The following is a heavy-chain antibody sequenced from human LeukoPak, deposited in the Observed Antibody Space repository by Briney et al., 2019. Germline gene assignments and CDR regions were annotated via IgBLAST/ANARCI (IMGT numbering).Heavy chain of an antibody. Sequence: SVKVSCKASGGSFNRYAISWVRQAPGQRLEWMGGIIPIFGTANYAQKFQGRVTITADGSTSTAYMELSSLRSEDTAVYYCARYYGAGRGYSLDYWGQGTLVTVSS. V-gene: IGHV1-69*13. CDR1: GGSFNRYA. J-gene: IGHJ4*02. CDR2: IIPIFGTA. CDR3: ARYYGAGRGYSLDY. D-gene: IGHD5-18*01.